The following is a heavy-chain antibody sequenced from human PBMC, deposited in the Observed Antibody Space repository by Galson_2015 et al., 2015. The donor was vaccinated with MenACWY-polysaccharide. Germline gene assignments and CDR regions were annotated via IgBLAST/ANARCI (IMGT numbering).Heavy chain of an antibody. V-gene: IGHV3-48*01. D-gene: IGHD3-3*01. CDR3: ARERNDYDFWSGYVGY. CDR1: GFTFSSYR. J-gene: IGHJ4*02. Sequence: SLRLSCAASGFTFSSYRMNWVRQAPGKGLEWVSYISSSSGNIYYADSVKGRFTISRDNAKNSLYLQMNSLRAEDTAVYYCARERNDYDFWSGYVGYWGQGTLVTVSS. CDR2: ISSSSGNI.